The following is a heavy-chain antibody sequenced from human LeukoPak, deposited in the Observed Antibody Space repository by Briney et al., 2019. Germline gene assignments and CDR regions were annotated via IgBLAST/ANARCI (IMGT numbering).Heavy chain of an antibody. CDR1: GLTINTNY. CDR2: IYPGGVT. D-gene: IGHD3-22*01. CDR3: AREIGYYFDSDDSRLRGRLDV. J-gene: IGHJ6*04. Sequence: GGSLRLSCAASGLTINTNYMNWVRQAPGRGLEWLSVIYPGGVTKYAESVKGRFTVSRDIAKNTVYLEMNDLRAEDTALYYCAREIGYYFDSDDSRLRGRLDVWGKGTSVTVSS. V-gene: IGHV3-53*01.